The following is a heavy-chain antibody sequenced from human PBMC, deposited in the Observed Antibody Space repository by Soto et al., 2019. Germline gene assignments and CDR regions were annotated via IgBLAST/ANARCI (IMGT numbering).Heavy chain of an antibody. V-gene: IGHV4-39*01. Sequence: PSETLSLTCTVPGGSISSSSYYWGWIRQPPGKGLEWIGSIYYSGSTYYNPSLKSRVTISVDTSKNQFSLKLSSVTAADTAVYFCARLEGLATISYYFDFWGPGALVTVSS. CDR1: GGSISSSSYY. CDR2: IYYSGST. CDR3: ARLEGLATISYYFDF. J-gene: IGHJ4*02. D-gene: IGHD3-9*01.